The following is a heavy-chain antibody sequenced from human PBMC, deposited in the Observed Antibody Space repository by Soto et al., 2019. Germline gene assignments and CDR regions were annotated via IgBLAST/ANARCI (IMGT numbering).Heavy chain of an antibody. CDR3: ASPGGGSSWYYYYYYGMDV. Sequence: PSETLSLTCTVSGGSISSSSYYWGWIRQPPGKGLEWIGSIYYSGSTYYNPSLKSRVTISVDTSKNQFSLKLSSVTAADTAVYYCASPGGGSSWYYYYYYGMDVWGQGTTVTVSS. J-gene: IGHJ6*02. V-gene: IGHV4-39*01. CDR2: IYYSGST. CDR1: GGSISSSSYY. D-gene: IGHD6-13*01.